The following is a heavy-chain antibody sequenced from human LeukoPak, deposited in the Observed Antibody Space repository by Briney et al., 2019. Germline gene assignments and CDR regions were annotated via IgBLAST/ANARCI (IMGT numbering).Heavy chain of an antibody. CDR3: ARPRYSSSSDAFDI. J-gene: IGHJ3*02. CDR1: GGSINSSSYY. D-gene: IGHD6-13*01. Sequence: PSETLSLTCTVSGGSINSSSYYWGWIRQPPGKGLEWIGSIYYSGSTYYNPSLKSRVTISVDTSKNQFSLKLSSVTAADTAVYYCARPRYSSSSDAFDIWGQGTMVTVSS. CDR2: IYYSGST. V-gene: IGHV4-39*01.